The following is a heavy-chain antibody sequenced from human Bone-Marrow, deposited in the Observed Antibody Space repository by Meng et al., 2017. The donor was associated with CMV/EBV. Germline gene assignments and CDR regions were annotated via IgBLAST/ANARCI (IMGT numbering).Heavy chain of an antibody. CDR1: GFTFDDYT. Sequence: GGSLRLSCAASGFTFDDYTMHWVRQAPGKGLEWVSLISWDGGSTYYADSVKGRFTISRDNSKNSLYLQMNSLRAEDTALYYCAKDNGKFGGDYHFDYWGQGTLVTVSS. J-gene: IGHJ4*02. CDR3: AKDNGKFGGDYHFDY. CDR2: ISWDGGST. V-gene: IGHV3-43*01. D-gene: IGHD4-17*01.